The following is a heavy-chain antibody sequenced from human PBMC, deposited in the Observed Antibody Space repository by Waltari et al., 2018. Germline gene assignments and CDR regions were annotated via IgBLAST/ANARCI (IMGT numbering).Heavy chain of an antibody. CDR1: GYTFTSYA. Sequence: QVQLVQSGAEVKKPGASVKVSCKASGYTFTSYAMHWVRQAPGQRLEWMGWINAGNGNTKYSQEFQGRVTITRDTSASTAYMELSSLRSEDMAVYYCARGYSSGWGAFDIWGQGTMVTVSS. D-gene: IGHD6-19*01. V-gene: IGHV1-3*03. J-gene: IGHJ3*02. CDR3: ARGYSSGWGAFDI. CDR2: INAGNGNT.